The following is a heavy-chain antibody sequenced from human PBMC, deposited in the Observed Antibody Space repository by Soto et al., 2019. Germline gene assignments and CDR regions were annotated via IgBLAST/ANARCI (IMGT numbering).Heavy chain of an antibody. CDR2: IHVSGST. CDR3: ARDGHGMDV. CDR1: GGSVSSGSYQ. V-gene: IGHV4-61*01. J-gene: IGHJ6*02. Sequence: QVQLQESGPGLVKPSETLSLTCTVSGGSVSSGSYQWTWIRQPPGKGLEWIGYIHVSGSTNDNTYLKGRVTMSIDTSKNQFPLKLSSVTAADTAVYYCARDGHGMDVWGQGTKVTVSS.